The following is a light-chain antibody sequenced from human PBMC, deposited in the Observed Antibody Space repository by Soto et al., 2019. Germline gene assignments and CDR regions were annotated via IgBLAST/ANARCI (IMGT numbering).Light chain of an antibody. Sequence: QSVLTQPPSVSGAPGQRVTISCTGSSSNIGAGYDVHWYQQLPGTAPKLLIYGNSNRPSGVPDRFSGSKSGTSASLAITGLQAEDEADYYCQSYDSSLSEVVFGGGTKLPVL. CDR1: SSNIGAGYD. CDR3: QSYDSSLSEVV. J-gene: IGLJ2*01. V-gene: IGLV1-40*01. CDR2: GNS.